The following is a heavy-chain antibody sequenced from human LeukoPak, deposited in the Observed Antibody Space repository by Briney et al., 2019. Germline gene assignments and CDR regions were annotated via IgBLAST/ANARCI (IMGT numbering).Heavy chain of an antibody. D-gene: IGHD5-18*01. J-gene: IGHJ4*02. CDR1: GGSISSSSAY. CDR2: IYYSKST. Sequence: PSETLSLTCTVSGGSISSSSAYCGWIRHPPGKGLEWIGSIYYSKSTYNNPSLKSRVTISADTSKNQFSLTLGSVSATDTAVYYCVSPRGFSYGYFDYWGQGTLVTVSS. CDR3: VSPRGFSYGYFDY. V-gene: IGHV4-39*01.